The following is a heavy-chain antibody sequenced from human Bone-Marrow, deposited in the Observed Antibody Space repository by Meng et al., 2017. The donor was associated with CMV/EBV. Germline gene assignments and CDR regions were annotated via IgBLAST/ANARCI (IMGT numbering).Heavy chain of an antibody. CDR2: IRFDATTK. D-gene: IGHD3-22*01. CDR1: GFTFSDYG. Sequence: GESLKISCVASGFTFSDYGMHWVRQAPGKGLEWVAFIRFDATTKFYGDSVKGRFTISRDNSKDTLYLQMNSLRAEDTALYYCAKDYVIVGNDAFDIWGQGTMVPVSS. J-gene: IGHJ3*02. CDR3: AKDYVIVGNDAFDI. V-gene: IGHV3-30*02.